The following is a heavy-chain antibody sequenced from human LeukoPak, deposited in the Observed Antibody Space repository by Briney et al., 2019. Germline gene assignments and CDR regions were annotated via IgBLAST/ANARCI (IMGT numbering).Heavy chain of an antibody. D-gene: IGHD2-2*01. J-gene: IGHJ4*02. Sequence: SETLSLTCTVSGGSISSHYWSWIRQPPGKGLEWIGYIYYSGSTNYNPSLKSRVTISVDTSKNQFSLKLSSVTAADTAAYYCARHESSVVPSSFDYWGQGTLVTVSS. CDR3: ARHESSVVPSSFDY. CDR1: GGSISSHY. CDR2: IYYSGST. V-gene: IGHV4-59*08.